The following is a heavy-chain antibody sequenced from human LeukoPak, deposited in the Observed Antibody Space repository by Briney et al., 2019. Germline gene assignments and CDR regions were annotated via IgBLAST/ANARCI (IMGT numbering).Heavy chain of an antibody. J-gene: IGHJ4*02. V-gene: IGHV3-7*01. CDR2: IKQDGSEK. D-gene: IGHD4-11*01. CDR3: ARGYGNYGY. CDR1: VFTFSSYW. Sequence: GGSLRLSCAASVFTFSSYWMSWVRQAPGKVLEWVANIKQDGSEKYYVDSVKGRFTISRDNAKNSLYLQMNSLSAEATAVYYCARGYGNYGYWGQGTLVTVSS.